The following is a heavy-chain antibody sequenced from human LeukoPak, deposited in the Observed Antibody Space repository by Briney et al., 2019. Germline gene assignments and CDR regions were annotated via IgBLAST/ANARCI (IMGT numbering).Heavy chain of an antibody. Sequence: GGSLRLSCVASGFTFTSYGMAWVRQAPGKRLEWISGISGSGDATYYADSVKGRFTISRDNSKNTLYLQMNSLRVEEMAVYYCAKLRGPSSSSENNWFDPWGQGTLVTVSS. V-gene: IGHV3-23*01. CDR2: ISGSGDAT. J-gene: IGHJ5*02. D-gene: IGHD6-6*01. CDR1: GFTFTSYG. CDR3: AKLRGPSSSSENNWFDP.